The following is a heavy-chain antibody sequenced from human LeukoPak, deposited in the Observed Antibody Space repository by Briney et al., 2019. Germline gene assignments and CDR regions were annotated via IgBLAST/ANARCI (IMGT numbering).Heavy chain of an antibody. J-gene: IGHJ5*02. V-gene: IGHV3-21*01. CDR1: GFTFSSYS. D-gene: IGHD6-19*01. Sequence: GGSLRLSCGASGFTFSSYSMNWVRQAPGKGLEWVSSISSSSSSYIYYADSVKGRFTISRDNAKNSLYLQMNSLRAEDTAVYYCAGGIAVAGSFDPWGQGTLVTVSS. CDR2: ISSSSSSYI. CDR3: AGGIAVAGSFDP.